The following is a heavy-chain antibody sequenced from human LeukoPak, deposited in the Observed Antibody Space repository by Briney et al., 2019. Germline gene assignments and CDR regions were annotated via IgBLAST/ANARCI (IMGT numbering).Heavy chain of an antibody. CDR3: AKGDTTWELPHDY. CDR1: GGSFSGYY. CDR2: INHSGST. J-gene: IGHJ4*02. Sequence: PSETLSLTCAVYGGSFSGYYWSWIRQPPGKGLEWIGEINHSGSTNYNPSLKSRVTISVDTSKNQFSLKLSSVTAADTAVYYCAKGDTTWELPHDYWGQGTLVTVSS. V-gene: IGHV4-34*01. D-gene: IGHD1-26*01.